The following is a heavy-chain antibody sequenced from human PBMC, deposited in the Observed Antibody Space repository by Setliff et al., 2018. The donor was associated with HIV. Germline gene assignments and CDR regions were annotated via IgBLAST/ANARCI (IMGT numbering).Heavy chain of an antibody. CDR2: VYHSGTT. Sequence: ETLSLTCAVSGYSISTAYYWGWIRQPPGKGLEWIGSVYHSGTTYYNPSLKSRVTISVDMSNNQFSLKVTSVTAADTAVYYCMRGRSITIFGVAYFDFWGQGTQVTISS. CDR3: MRGRSITIFGVAYFDF. J-gene: IGHJ4*02. CDR1: GYSISTAYY. V-gene: IGHV4-38-2*01. D-gene: IGHD3-3*01.